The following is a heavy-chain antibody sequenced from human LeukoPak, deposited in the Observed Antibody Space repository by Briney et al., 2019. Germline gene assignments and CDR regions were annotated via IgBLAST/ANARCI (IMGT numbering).Heavy chain of an antibody. CDR1: GGSISSYY. D-gene: IGHD6-13*01. CDR2: IYYSGST. Sequence: SETLSLTCTVSGGSISSYYWSWIRQPPGKGLEWIGYIYYSGSTNYNPSLKSRVTISVDTSKNQFSLKLSSVTAADTAVYYCASFQLVMGASDIWGQGTMVTVSS. V-gene: IGHV4-59*08. CDR3: ASFQLVMGASDI. J-gene: IGHJ3*02.